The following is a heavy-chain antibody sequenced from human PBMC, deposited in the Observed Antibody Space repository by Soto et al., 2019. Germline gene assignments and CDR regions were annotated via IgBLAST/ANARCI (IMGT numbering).Heavy chain of an antibody. D-gene: IGHD3-16*01. CDR1: GFTFSNYA. Sequence: EVQLLESGGGLVQPGGSLRLSCAASGFTFSNYAMSWVRQAPGKGLEWVSVISGSADSTYYADSVKGRFTISRDNSKNTVVLQMTSLRADDTAVYYCANRFGGWWYLDLWGRGTLVTVSS. CDR3: ANRFGGWWYLDL. CDR2: ISGSADST. J-gene: IGHJ2*01. V-gene: IGHV3-23*01.